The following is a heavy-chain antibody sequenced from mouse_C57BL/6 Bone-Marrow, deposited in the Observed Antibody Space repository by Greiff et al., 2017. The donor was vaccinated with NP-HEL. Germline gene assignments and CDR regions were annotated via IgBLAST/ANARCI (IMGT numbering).Heavy chain of an antibody. CDR3: AGGDY. CDR2: IYPGDGDT. Sequence: VQLQQSGAELVKPGASVKISCKASGYAFTSYWMHWVKQRPGTGLEWIGQIYPGDGDTNYNGKFKDKAPLTADKSSSTAYMQLSSLTSEDSAVYFCAGGDYWGRGTLVTVTA. J-gene: IGHJ3*01. CDR1: GYAFTSYW. V-gene: IGHV1-80*01.